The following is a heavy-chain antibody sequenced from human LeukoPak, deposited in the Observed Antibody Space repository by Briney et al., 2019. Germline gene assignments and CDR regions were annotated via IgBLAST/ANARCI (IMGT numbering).Heavy chain of an antibody. J-gene: IGHJ3*02. CDR3: ARDRSRVLWFGESSPVPNDAFDI. CDR2: INLGGNT. D-gene: IGHD3-10*01. CDR1: GSFSGHY. Sequence: PSETLSLTCAVYGSFSGHYWSWVRQSPEKGLEWIAEINLGGNTNYNPSLKSRVIISVDASKNHFSLKLSSVTAADTAVYYCARDRSRVLWFGESSPVPNDAFDIWGQGTMVTVSS. V-gene: IGHV4-34*01.